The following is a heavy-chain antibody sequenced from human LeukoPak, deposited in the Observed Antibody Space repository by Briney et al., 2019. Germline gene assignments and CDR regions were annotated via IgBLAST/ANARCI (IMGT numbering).Heavy chain of an antibody. CDR2: IYPGDFDT. Sequence: GESLKISCKGSGYIFANYWIGWVRQMPGKGLEWMGIIYPGDFDTRYSPSFQGPVTISADNSISTAYLQWNSLKASDTAMYYCARRSGYVDYWGQGTLVTVSS. D-gene: IGHD2-2*01. CDR1: GYIFANYW. J-gene: IGHJ4*02. CDR3: ARRSGYVDY. V-gene: IGHV5-51*01.